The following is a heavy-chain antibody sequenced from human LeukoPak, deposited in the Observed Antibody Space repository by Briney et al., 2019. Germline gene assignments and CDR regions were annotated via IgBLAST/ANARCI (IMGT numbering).Heavy chain of an antibody. CDR2: IHYSGST. Sequence: SETLSLTCTVSGGSISSSSYYWGWIRQPPGKGLEWIGSIHYSGSTYYNPSLKSRVAISGDTSKKQFFLKLSSVAAADTAVYYCARGTMTTVTYYFDYWGQGTLVTVSS. D-gene: IGHD4-17*01. CDR1: GGSISSSSYY. CDR3: ARGTMTTVTYYFDY. V-gene: IGHV4-39*01. J-gene: IGHJ4*02.